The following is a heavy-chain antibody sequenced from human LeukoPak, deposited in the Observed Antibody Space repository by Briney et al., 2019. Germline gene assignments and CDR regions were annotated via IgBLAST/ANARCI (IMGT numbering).Heavy chain of an antibody. CDR2: INHRGDT. V-gene: IGHV4-34*01. CDR3: ARGPTISETGYFDY. J-gene: IGHJ4*03. D-gene: IGHD1-1*01. CDR1: GRPFSTYH. Sequence: SEPLTLLCAVYGRPFSTYHWIWLRQSRGKAQEWIAEINHRGDTNYNPSVKSRVTILVDTSKNQFSLKVTSLTAADTAVYYCARGPTISETGYFDYWGQGTLVTVSS.